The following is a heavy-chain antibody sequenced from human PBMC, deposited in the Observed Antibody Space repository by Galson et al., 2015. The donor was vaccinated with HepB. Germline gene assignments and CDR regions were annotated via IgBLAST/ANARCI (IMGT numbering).Heavy chain of an antibody. D-gene: IGHD6-13*01. J-gene: IGHJ6*02. CDR3: ARGDSSSRVPFRPSNYYYYGMDV. CDR2: INSDGSST. Sequence: SLRLSCAASGFTFSSYWMHWVRQAPGKGLVWVSRINSDGSSTSYADSVKGRFTISRDNAKNTLYLQMNSLRAEDTAVYYCARGDSSSRVPFRPSNYYYYGMDVWGQGTTVTVSS. CDR1: GFTFSSYW. V-gene: IGHV3-74*01.